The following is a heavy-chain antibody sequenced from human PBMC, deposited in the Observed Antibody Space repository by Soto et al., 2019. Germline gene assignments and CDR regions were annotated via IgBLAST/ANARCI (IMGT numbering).Heavy chain of an antibody. D-gene: IGHD3-3*01. J-gene: IGHJ5*02. V-gene: IGHV3-23*04. CDR2: ISGNGIST. Sequence: EVQLVESGGGLVHPEGSLRLSCAASGFTFINFAMTWVRQAPGKGLEWVSAISGNGISTYYADSVKGRFTISRDNSKDTVHLQMHSLRADDTAVYYCAKVLDPDFWGPSHGWCDPWGQGVLVTVSS. CDR1: GFTFINFA. CDR3: AKVLDPDFWGPSHGWCDP.